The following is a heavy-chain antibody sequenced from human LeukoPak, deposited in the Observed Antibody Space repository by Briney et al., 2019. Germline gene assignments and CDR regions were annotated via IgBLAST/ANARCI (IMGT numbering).Heavy chain of an antibody. D-gene: IGHD2-15*01. V-gene: IGHV5-51*01. CDR3: ARHEGDIVVVVAATRGGFDI. J-gene: IGHJ3*02. CDR1: GYSFTNYW. Sequence: GESLKISCKGSGYSFTNYWIGWVRQVPGKGLEWMGIVYPGDSDTRYSPSFQGQVTISADKSISTAYLQWSSLKASDTAMYYCARHEGDIVVVVAATRGGFDIWGQGTMVTVSS. CDR2: VYPGDSDT.